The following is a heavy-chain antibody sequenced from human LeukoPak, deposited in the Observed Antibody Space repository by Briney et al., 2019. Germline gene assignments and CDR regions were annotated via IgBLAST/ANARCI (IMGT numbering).Heavy chain of an antibody. V-gene: IGHV3-7*01. J-gene: IGHJ4*02. D-gene: IGHD5-24*01. CDR1: GFAFNDYY. CDR3: AKDGDGESVHPSDY. CDR2: INQDGSDK. Sequence: GGSLRLSCAASGFAFNDYYMSWVRQVPGKGLEWVAMINQDGSDKYYVDSVKGRFTISRDNAKKSVYLQMNSLRAEDTAIYYCAKDGDGESVHPSDYWGQGTQVTVSS.